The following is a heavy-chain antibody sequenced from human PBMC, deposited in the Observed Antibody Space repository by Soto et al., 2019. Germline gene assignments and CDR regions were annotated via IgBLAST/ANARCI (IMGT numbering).Heavy chain of an antibody. Sequence: HPGGSLRLSCAASGFTFSSYAMSWVRQAPGQGLEWVSAISGSGGSTYYADSVKGRFTISRDNSKNTLYLQMNSLRAEDTAVYYCAKVFNWAIYYYYYGMDVWGQGTTVTVSS. CDR3: AKVFNWAIYYYYYGMDV. CDR2: ISGSGGST. V-gene: IGHV3-23*01. J-gene: IGHJ6*02. D-gene: IGHD7-27*01. CDR1: GFTFSSYA.